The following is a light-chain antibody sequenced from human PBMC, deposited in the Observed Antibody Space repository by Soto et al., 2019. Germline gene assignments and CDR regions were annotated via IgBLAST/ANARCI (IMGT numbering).Light chain of an antibody. CDR3: SSYTISSTLVV. Sequence: QSVVTQPPSVSGSPGQSVAISCTGTSSDVGGSNGVSWYQQPPGTAPKLMIYDVSNRPSGVPDRFSGSKSGNTASLTISGLQAEDEGDYYCSSYTISSTLVVFGGGTKVTVL. V-gene: IGLV2-18*02. CDR2: DVS. J-gene: IGLJ2*01. CDR1: SSDVGGSNG.